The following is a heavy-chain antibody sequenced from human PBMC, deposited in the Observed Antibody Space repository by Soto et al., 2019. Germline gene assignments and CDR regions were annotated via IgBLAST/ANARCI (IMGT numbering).Heavy chain of an antibody. CDR1: GFTFNSYA. V-gene: IGHV3-23*01. CDR2: ISGGGGGT. D-gene: IGHD3-9*01. J-gene: IGHJ4*02. Sequence: GGSLRLSCAASGFTFNSYAMNWVRQAPGKGLEWVSSISGGGGGTYYADSVKGRLTISRDNSKNTLYLQVNSLRAEDTALYYCAKGSHYDILTAYHAFDYWGPGTLVTVSS. CDR3: AKGSHYDILTAYHAFDY.